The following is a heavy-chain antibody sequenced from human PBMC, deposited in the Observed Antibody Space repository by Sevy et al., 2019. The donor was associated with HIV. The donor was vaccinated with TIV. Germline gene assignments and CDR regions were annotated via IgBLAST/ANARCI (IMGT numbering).Heavy chain of an antibody. Sequence: ASVKVSYKASGYTFTSYGISWVRQAPGQGLEWMGWISAYNGNTNYAQKLQGRVTMTTDTSTSTAYMELRSLRSDDTAVYYCARDRGYSSGWGDAFDIWGQGTMVTVSS. J-gene: IGHJ3*02. V-gene: IGHV1-18*01. CDR2: ISAYNGNT. CDR3: ARDRGYSSGWGDAFDI. D-gene: IGHD6-19*01. CDR1: GYTFTSYG.